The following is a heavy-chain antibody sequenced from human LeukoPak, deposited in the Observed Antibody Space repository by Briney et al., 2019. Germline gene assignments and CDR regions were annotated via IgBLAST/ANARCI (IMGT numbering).Heavy chain of an antibody. V-gene: IGHV1-2*02. D-gene: IGHD3-16*01. CDR1: GSTFSDYH. J-gene: IGHJ4*02. CDR2: INPKSGDA. CDR3: ARGEYSNGYPYRLDS. Sequence: PGSSVTVSCKASGSTFSDYHINWVRQASGQGPEWMGWINPKSGDASHNQAFQGRVTMTRDTSISTAYMELNRLRSDDTAMYYCARGEYSNGYPYRLDSWGQGTLVTVSS.